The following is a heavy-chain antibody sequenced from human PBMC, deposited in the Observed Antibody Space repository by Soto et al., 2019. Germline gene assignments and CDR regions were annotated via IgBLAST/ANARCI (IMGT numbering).Heavy chain of an antibody. D-gene: IGHD5-18*01. CDR3: ARLKGYSYGYRLGLDY. J-gene: IGHJ4*02. Sequence: GGSLRLSCAASGFTFSSYGMHWVRQAPGKGLEWVAFIWHDGGNKFYAESVKGRFTISRDNSKNTLYLQMTSLSAADTAVYYCARLKGYSYGYRLGLDYWGQGTLVTVSS. CDR2: IWHDGGNK. CDR1: GFTFSSYG. V-gene: IGHV3-33*01.